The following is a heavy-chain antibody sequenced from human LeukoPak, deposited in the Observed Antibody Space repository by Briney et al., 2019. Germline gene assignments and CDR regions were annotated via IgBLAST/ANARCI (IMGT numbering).Heavy chain of an antibody. CDR3: AREGLSSSAFDY. V-gene: IGHV4-39*07. D-gene: IGHD6-6*01. Sequence: PSETLSLTCTVSGGSISSSSYYWGWIRQPPGKGLEWIGYIYHSGSTYYNPSLKSRVTISVDRSKNQFSLKLSSVTAADTAVYYCAREGLSSSAFDYWGQGTLVTVSS. CDR2: IYHSGST. J-gene: IGHJ4*02. CDR1: GGSISSSSYY.